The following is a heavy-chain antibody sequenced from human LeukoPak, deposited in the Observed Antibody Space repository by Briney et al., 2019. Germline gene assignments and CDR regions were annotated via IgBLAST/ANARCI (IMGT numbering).Heavy chain of an antibody. J-gene: IGHJ5*02. Sequence: SETLSLTCAVSGYSITSGYYWGWIRQPPGKGLEWIGTIHHSGSTYYNPSLKSRVIVSVDTSKNQFSLKLSSVTAADTAVYYCARGIGYCSSTSCYEAAAWFDPWGQGTLVTVSS. V-gene: IGHV4-38-2*01. CDR2: IHHSGST. CDR1: GYSITSGYY. D-gene: IGHD2-2*01. CDR3: ARGIGYCSSTSCYEAAAWFDP.